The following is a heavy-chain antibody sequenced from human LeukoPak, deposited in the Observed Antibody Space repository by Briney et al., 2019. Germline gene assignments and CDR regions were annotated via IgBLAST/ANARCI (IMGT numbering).Heavy chain of an antibody. CDR1: GFNFSDYY. J-gene: IGHJ5*02. CDR3: ARDAVNTGRGWFDP. CDR2: ISSSGNTM. V-gene: IGHV3-11*04. D-gene: IGHD3-22*01. Sequence: GGSLRLSCAASGFNFSDYYMSWVRQAPGKGLEWISYISSSGNTMYYADSVKGRFTISRDNAKNSLFLQMSSLRAEDTAMYYCARDAVNTGRGWFDPWGQGTLVTVSS.